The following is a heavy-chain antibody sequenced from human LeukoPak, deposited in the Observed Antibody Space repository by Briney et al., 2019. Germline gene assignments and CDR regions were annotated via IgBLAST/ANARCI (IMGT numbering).Heavy chain of an antibody. V-gene: IGHV3-11*06. CDR3: ARGRDYGDPGDY. D-gene: IGHD4-17*01. Sequence: GGSLRLSCAASGFTFSDDYMSWIRQAPGKGLEWVSYISSSSSYTNYADSVKGRFTISRDNAKNSLYLQMNSLRAEDTAVYYCARGRDYGDPGDYWGQGTLVTVSS. CDR1: GFTFSDDY. J-gene: IGHJ4*02. CDR2: ISSSSSYT.